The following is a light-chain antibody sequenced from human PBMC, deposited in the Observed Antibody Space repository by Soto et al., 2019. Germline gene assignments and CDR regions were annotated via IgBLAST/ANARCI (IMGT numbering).Light chain of an antibody. CDR1: TSDLGDYKY. V-gene: IGLV2-14*01. Sequence: QSALTQPASVSGSPGQSITISCTGTTSDLGDYKYISWYQQHPGKVPKLIIYEVTNRPSGVSNRFSGSKSGNTASLTSSGLQAEDEADYYCSLYTVSRVFGGGTKLTVL. CDR2: EVT. CDR3: SLYTVSRV. J-gene: IGLJ3*02.